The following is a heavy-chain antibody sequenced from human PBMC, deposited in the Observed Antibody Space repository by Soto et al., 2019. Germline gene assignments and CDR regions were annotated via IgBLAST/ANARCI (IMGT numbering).Heavy chain of an antibody. CDR1: GYTFTGYY. CDR3: ARERPHSDISAGYSHS. CDR2: INPNSGGT. D-gene: IGHD3-9*01. Sequence: ASVKVSCKASGYTFTGYYMHWVRQAPGQGLEWMGWINPNSGGTNYAQKFQGRVTITRDTSASTAYMELRSLRSDDTAVYYCARERPHSDISAGYSHSWGHAPPVTVPS. J-gene: IGHJ5*01. V-gene: IGHV1-2*02.